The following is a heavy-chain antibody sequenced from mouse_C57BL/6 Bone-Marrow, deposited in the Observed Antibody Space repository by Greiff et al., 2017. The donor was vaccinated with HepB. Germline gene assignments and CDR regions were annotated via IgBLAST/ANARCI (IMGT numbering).Heavy chain of an antibody. D-gene: IGHD1-1*01. Sequence: EVKVVESGGGLVKPGGSLKLSCAASGFTFSSYTMSWVRQTPEKRLEWVATISGGGGNTYYPDSVKGRFTISRDNAKNTLYLQMSSLRSEDTALYYCARQRDDGSSGFAYWGQGTLVTVSA. J-gene: IGHJ3*01. V-gene: IGHV5-9*01. CDR1: GFTFSSYT. CDR2: ISGGGGNT. CDR3: ARQRDDGSSGFAY.